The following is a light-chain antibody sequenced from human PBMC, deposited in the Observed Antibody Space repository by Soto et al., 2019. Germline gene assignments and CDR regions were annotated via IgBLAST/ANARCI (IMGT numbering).Light chain of an antibody. Sequence: EIVLTQSPGTLSLSPGESATLSCRASQSVGRNYLAWFQHKPDQAPRLLIYDASNRATGIPARFSGSGSGTDFTLTISSLEPEDFATYYCLQRINWPLTFGGGTKVDIK. CDR3: LQRINWPLT. J-gene: IGKJ4*01. CDR1: QSVGRNY. V-gene: IGKV3-11*01. CDR2: DAS.